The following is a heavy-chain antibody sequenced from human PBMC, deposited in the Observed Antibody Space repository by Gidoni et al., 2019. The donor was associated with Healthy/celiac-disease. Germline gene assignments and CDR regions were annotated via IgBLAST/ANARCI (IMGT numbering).Heavy chain of an antibody. Sequence: QVQLVESGGGVVQPGRSLRLSCAASVFTFRSYGMHWVRQAPGKGLEWVAVISYDGSNKYYADSVKGRFTISRDNSKNTLYLQMNSLRAEDTAVYYCAKDQGVGAIRGWSTGRPGLDYWGQGTLVTVSS. J-gene: IGHJ4*02. CDR3: AKDQGVGAIRGWSTGRPGLDY. CDR1: VFTFRSYG. D-gene: IGHD1-26*01. CDR2: ISYDGSNK. V-gene: IGHV3-30*18.